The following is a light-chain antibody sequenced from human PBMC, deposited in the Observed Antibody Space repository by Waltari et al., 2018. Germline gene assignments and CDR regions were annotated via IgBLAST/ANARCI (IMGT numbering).Light chain of an antibody. CDR2: GVT. V-gene: IGLV2-14*01. J-gene: IGLJ2*01. Sequence: QSALTQPASVSGSPGQSITISCTGTSSDVGGYKYVSWYQQHPGKAPKLMIYGVTNRPSGVSNRFSGSKSGNTASLTISGLQAEDEANFYCSSYTSSGTLVFGGGTKLTVL. CDR1: SSDVGGYKY. CDR3: SSYTSSGTLV.